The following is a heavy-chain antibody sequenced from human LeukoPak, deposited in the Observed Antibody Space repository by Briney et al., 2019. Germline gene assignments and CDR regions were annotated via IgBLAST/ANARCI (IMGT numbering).Heavy chain of an antibody. CDR1: GFTFSSYG. CDR2: IWYDGSNK. V-gene: IGHV3-33*01. CDR3: VRVVRGVIRAFDI. Sequence: GRSLRLSCAASGFTFSSYGMHWVRQAPGKGLEWVAVIWYDGSNKYYADSVKGRFTISRDNSKNTLYLQMNSLRAEDTAVYYCVRVVRGVIRAFDIWGQGTMVTVSS. D-gene: IGHD3-10*01. J-gene: IGHJ3*02.